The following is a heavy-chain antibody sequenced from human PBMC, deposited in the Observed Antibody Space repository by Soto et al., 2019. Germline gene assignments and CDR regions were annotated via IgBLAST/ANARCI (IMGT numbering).Heavy chain of an antibody. CDR1: GGSFSSYA. V-gene: IGHV1-69*06. Sequence: GASVKVSCKASGGSFSSYAISCVRQAPGQGLEWMGGIIPIFGTANYAQKFQGRVTITADKTTSTAYMELSSLRSEDTAVYYCARFLRWASLPYYYYSMDVWGQGTTVTVSS. CDR3: ARFLRWASLPYYYYSMDV. D-gene: IGHD2-21*01. CDR2: IIPIFGTA. J-gene: IGHJ6*02.